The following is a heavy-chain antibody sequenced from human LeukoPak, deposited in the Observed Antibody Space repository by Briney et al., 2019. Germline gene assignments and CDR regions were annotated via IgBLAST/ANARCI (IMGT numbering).Heavy chain of an antibody. J-gene: IGHJ6*03. CDR2: IGTAGDT. Sequence: PGGSLRLSCAASGFTFSSYDMHWVRQATGKGLEWVSAIGTAGDTYYPGSVKGRFTISRENAMNSLYLQMNSLRAGDMAVYYCPRGVQGVSYYYYYYMDVWGKGTTVTVSS. CDR1: GFTFSSYD. V-gene: IGHV3-13*01. D-gene: IGHD3-10*01. CDR3: PRGVQGVSYYYYYYMDV.